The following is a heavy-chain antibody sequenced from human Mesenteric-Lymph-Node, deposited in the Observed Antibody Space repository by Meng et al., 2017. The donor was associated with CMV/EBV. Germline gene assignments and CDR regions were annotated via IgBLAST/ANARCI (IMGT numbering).Heavy chain of an antibody. CDR1: GFIFSSYA. CDR3: ARHYCSSTSCYYYYYYGLDV. CDR2: ISGSGSST. D-gene: IGHD2-2*01. J-gene: IGHJ6*02. V-gene: IGHV3-23*01. Sequence: GESLKISCAASGFIFSSYAMSWVRQSPGKGLEWVSGISGSGSSTYYADSVKGRFTISRDNSKNTLFLQMNSLRVEDTAMYYCARHYCSSTSCYYYYYYGLDVWGQGTTVTVSS.